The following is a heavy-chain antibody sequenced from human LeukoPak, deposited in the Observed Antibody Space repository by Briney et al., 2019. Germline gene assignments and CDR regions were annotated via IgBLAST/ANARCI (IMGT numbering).Heavy chain of an antibody. J-gene: IGHJ4*02. Sequence: GVSLRLSCAASGFTFSSYWMTWVRQAPGKGLEWVANIKHDGSEKYYVDSVKGRFTISRDNAKNSLYLQMNSLRAGDTAVYYCARDRSSSPYWGQGTLVTVSS. V-gene: IGHV3-7*01. CDR2: IKHDGSEK. D-gene: IGHD6-13*01. CDR3: ARDRSSSPY. CDR1: GFTFSSYW.